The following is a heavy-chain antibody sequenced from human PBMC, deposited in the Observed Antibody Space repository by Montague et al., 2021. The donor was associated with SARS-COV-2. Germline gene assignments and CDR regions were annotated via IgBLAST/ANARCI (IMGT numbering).Heavy chain of an antibody. CDR2: IYYSGCT. J-gene: IGHJ3*02. CDR1: GGSISSYY. D-gene: IGHD6-19*01. CDR3: ARGSGWMGNAFDI. V-gene: IGHV4-59*01. Sequence: SETLSLTCTVSGGSISSYYWSWIRQPPGKGLEWIGYIYYSGCTNYNPSLKSRVTISVDTSKNQFSLKLSSVTAADTAVYYCARGSGWMGNAFDIWGQGIMVTVSS.